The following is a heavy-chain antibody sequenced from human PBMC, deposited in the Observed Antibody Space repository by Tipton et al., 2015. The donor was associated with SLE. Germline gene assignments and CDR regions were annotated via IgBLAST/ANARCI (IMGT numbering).Heavy chain of an antibody. V-gene: IGHV3-30*04. J-gene: IGHJ6*03. CDR1: GFTFSSYA. Sequence: SLRLSCAASGFTFSSYAIHWVRQAPGKGLEWVAVISYDGTINYYTDSVKGRFTISRDNSKNTLFLQMNSLRAEDTAVYLCARAFSFGNSGPIGIYYRGVWGKGTTVTVSS. CDR2: ISYDGTIN. CDR3: ARAFSFGNSGPIGIYYRGV. D-gene: IGHD4-23*01.